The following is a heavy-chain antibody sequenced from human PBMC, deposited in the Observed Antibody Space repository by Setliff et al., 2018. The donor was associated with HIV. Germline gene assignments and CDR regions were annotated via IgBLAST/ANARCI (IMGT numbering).Heavy chain of an antibody. CDR3: ATIRLTMVRGIPNWFDP. D-gene: IGHD3-10*01. V-gene: IGHV4-39*01. J-gene: IGHJ5*02. CDR2: IDYSGRT. Sequence: PSETLSLTCIVSGGSFSSSSYSWGWIRLPPGKGLEWIGSIDYSGRTYYNPSLKSRVTISVDTSKNQFSLNLSSVTAADTAVYYWATIRLTMVRGIPNWFDPWGQGTLVTVSS. CDR1: GGSFSSSSYS.